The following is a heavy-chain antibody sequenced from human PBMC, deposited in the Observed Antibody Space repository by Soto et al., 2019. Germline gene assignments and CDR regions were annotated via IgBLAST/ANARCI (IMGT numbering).Heavy chain of an antibody. J-gene: IGHJ4*02. CDR3: ARGLKDYIWGSYRYDY. V-gene: IGHV4-59*11. CDR1: GGSINNHY. Sequence: PSETLSLTCTVSGGSINNHYWSWIRQPPGKGLEWIGYIYYSGSTNYNPSLKSRVTISVDTSKNQFSLKLSSVTAADTAVYYCARGLKDYIWGSYRYDYWGQGTLVTVSS. D-gene: IGHD3-16*02. CDR2: IYYSGST.